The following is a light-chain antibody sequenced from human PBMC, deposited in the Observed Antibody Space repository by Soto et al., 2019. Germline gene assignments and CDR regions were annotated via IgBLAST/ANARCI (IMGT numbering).Light chain of an antibody. Sequence: QSALTQPASVSGSPGQSITISCTGSSSVVGSYNLVSWYQQHPGKAPKLVIFEVTNRPSGVSNRFSGSKSGNTASLTISGLQAEDEADYYCCSYAGSDTSVFGGGTKLTVL. V-gene: IGLV2-23*02. J-gene: IGLJ3*02. CDR2: EVT. CDR3: CSYAGSDTSV. CDR1: SSVVGSYNL.